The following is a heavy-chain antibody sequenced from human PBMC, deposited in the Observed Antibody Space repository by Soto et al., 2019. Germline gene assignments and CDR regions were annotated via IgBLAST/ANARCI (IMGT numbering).Heavy chain of an antibody. CDR3: ARDWGTPGRGSAVGYYYHYGMDV. V-gene: IGHV3-7*05. D-gene: IGHD6-19*01. CDR2: IKDDGSEK. Sequence: EVQLVESGGGLVQPGGSLRLSCLASEFTFNTYWMNWVRQAPGRGLEWVANIKDDGSEKNYVDSVKGRFTISRDNAKNSLYLQMNRLRVEDTAVYFCARDWGTPGRGSAVGYYYHYGMDVWGQGTTVTVSS. CDR1: EFTFNTYW. J-gene: IGHJ6*02.